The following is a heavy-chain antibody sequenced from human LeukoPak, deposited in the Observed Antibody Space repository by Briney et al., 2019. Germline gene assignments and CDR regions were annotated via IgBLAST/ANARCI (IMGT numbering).Heavy chain of an antibody. CDR1: GGSISSYY. Sequence: SETLSLTCTVSGGSISSYYWSWIRQPPGKGLEWIGYIYYSGSTNCNTSVKSRVATSVDTSKKQFSLKLSSLTAADTAVYYCARQRFGSSLDYWGQGTLVTVSS. D-gene: IGHD6-13*01. CDR2: IYYSGST. CDR3: ARQRFGSSLDY. V-gene: IGHV4-59*01. J-gene: IGHJ4*02.